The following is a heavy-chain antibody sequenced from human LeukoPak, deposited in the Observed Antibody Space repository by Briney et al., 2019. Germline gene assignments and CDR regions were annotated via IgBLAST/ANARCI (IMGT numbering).Heavy chain of an antibody. CDR1: GYTFTSYG. CDR3: ARGYSYGYDY. Sequence: GASVTVSCTASGYTFTSYGISWVRHAPGQGLELMGWISAYNGNTNYAQKLQSRGTMTTDTSTSTAYMELRSLRSDDTAVYYCARGYSYGYDYWGQGTLVTGSS. J-gene: IGHJ4*02. V-gene: IGHV1-18*01. D-gene: IGHD5-18*01. CDR2: ISAYNGNT.